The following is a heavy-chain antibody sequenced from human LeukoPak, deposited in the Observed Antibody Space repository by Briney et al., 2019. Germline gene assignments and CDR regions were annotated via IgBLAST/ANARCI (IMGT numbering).Heavy chain of an antibody. CDR3: ARGPGSAWYYYYGMDV. V-gene: IGHV4-59*01. CDR1: GGSISRYY. CDR2: IYYGGTT. Sequence: SETLSLTCTVSGGSISRYYWSWIRQPPGKGLEWIGYIYYGGTTKYNPSLKSRVTISVDTSKNQFSLKLSSVTAADTAVYYCARGPGSAWYYYYGMDVWGQGTTVTVSS. J-gene: IGHJ6*02. D-gene: IGHD6-19*01.